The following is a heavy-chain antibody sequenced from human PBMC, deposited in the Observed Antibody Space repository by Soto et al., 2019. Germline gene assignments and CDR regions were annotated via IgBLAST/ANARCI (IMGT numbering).Heavy chain of an antibody. J-gene: IGHJ4*02. Sequence: QVQLVQSGAEVKKPGASVKVSCKASGYTFTAYYMHWVRQAPGQGLEWMGWINPDSGGSNYAQKFQGRVTMTRDTSISTAYMELSRLRSDDTAVYYCARDPSSSATKFDYWGQGTLVTVSS. CDR1: GYTFTAYY. V-gene: IGHV1-2*02. CDR3: ARDPSSSATKFDY. D-gene: IGHD6-6*01. CDR2: INPDSGGS.